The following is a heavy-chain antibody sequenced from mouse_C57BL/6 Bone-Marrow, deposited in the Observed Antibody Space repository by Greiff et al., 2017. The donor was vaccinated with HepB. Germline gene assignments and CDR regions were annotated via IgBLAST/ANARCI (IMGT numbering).Heavy chain of an antibody. CDR2: ISSGSSTI. V-gene: IGHV5-17*01. J-gene: IGHJ1*03. CDR3: ARPTFYDYLWYFDV. CDR1: GFTFSDYG. Sequence: EVQLVESGGGLVKPGGSLKLSCAASGFTFSDYGMHWVRQAPEKGLEWVAYISSGSSTIYYADTVKGRFTISRDNAKNTLVLQMTSRRSEDTAMYYCARPTFYDYLWYFDVWGTGTTVTVSS. D-gene: IGHD2-4*01.